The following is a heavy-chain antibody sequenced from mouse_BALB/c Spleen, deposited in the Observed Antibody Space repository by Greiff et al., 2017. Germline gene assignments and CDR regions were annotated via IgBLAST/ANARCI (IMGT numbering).Heavy chain of an antibody. D-gene: IGHD2-1*01. CDR1: GYTFTSYY. V-gene: IGHV1S56*01. J-gene: IGHJ4*01. Sequence: QVQLQQSGPELVKPGASVRISCKASGYTFTSYYIHWVKQRPGQGLEWIGWIYPGNVNTKYNEKFKGKATLTADKSSSTAYMQLSSLTSEDSAVYFCARWRDGNPYAMDYWGEGTSVTVSS. CDR2: IYPGNVNT. CDR3: ARWRDGNPYAMDY.